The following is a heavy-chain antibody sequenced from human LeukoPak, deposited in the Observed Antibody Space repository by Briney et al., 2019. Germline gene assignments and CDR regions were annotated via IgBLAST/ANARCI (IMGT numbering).Heavy chain of an antibody. Sequence: ASVKVSCKTSEYTFTSFHVHWVRQAPGQGLEWMGWINTGNDHTRYSPKFQGRVTVAMDTSATTAYMELNSLTSEDTAVYYCARKSTNAGGGFDYWGQGTLVAVSS. J-gene: IGHJ4*02. D-gene: IGHD2-8*01. CDR2: INTGNDHT. CDR1: EYTFTSFH. CDR3: ARKSTNAGGGFDY. V-gene: IGHV1-3*04.